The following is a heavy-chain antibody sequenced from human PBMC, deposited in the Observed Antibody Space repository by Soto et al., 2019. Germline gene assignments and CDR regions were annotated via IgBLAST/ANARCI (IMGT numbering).Heavy chain of an antibody. D-gene: IGHD1-26*01. CDR1: GYTFTGYY. V-gene: IGHV1-2*02. CDR2: ISPKSGAT. CDR3: GKGRSGEVGVFY. J-gene: IGHJ4*02. Sequence: QVQLVQSGAEVKESGASVKVSCKASGYTFTGYYIHWVRPAPGQGPEWVGEISPKSGATRYAQKFQGRATMTKDTSITTVYMELSNLSPDDTALYYCGKGRSGEVGVFYWGQGTLVTVHS.